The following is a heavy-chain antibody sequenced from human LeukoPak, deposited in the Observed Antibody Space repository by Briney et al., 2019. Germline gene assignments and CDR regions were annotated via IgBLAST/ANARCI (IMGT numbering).Heavy chain of an antibody. Sequence: PGGSLGLSCAASGFTFSSYGMHWVRQAPGKGLEWVAVISYDGSNKYYADSVKGRFTISRDNSKNTLYLQMNSLRAEDTAVYYCAKGPTTVTTVYFDYWGQGTLVTVSS. CDR2: ISYDGSNK. CDR3: AKGPTTVTTVYFDY. D-gene: IGHD4-17*01. J-gene: IGHJ4*02. V-gene: IGHV3-30*18. CDR1: GFTFSSYG.